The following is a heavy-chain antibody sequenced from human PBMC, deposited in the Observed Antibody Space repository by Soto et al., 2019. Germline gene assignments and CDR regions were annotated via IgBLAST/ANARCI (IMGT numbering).Heavy chain of an antibody. J-gene: IGHJ4*02. D-gene: IGHD1-26*01. V-gene: IGHV3-33*06. CDR2: IWYDESQK. CDR1: GFPLTDYG. CDR3: ENERGISYFYY. Sequence: QVQLVESGGGVVQPGRSLRLSCAVSGFPLTDYGMHWVRQAPGKGLEWGAVIWYDESQKYYADSVKGRVTIPRDTSKNTVYLQMNNLRVEDTAVYYCENERGISYFYYWVQGTLVTVAS.